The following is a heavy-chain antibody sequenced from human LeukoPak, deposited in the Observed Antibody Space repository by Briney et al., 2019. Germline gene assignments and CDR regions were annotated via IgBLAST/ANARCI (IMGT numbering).Heavy chain of an antibody. CDR2: ISGSGTYI. V-gene: IGHV3-21*01. D-gene: IGHD3-10*01. CDR3: ARDHHSGSGRSFDY. Sequence: GGSLRLSCAASGFTISSYGMNWVRQAPGEGLEWVSSISGSGTYIFYADSLKGRFTISRDTAKNSLYLQMNSLRAEDTAVYYCARDHHSGSGRSFDYWGQGTLVTVSS. J-gene: IGHJ4*02. CDR1: GFTISSYG.